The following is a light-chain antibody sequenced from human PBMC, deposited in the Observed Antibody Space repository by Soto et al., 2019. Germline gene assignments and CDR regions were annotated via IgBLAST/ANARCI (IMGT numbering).Light chain of an antibody. CDR1: QTVYNNY. Sequence: EIVLTQSPVTVSLSPGERATLSCSASQTVYNNYIAWYQQSPGQAPRVLIYGTSTRATGTPDRFSGSGSGTDFTFTISRLEPEDSAVYYCQQYGNSVTFGGGTKVDIK. CDR3: QQYGNSVT. J-gene: IGKJ4*01. V-gene: IGKV3-20*01. CDR2: GTS.